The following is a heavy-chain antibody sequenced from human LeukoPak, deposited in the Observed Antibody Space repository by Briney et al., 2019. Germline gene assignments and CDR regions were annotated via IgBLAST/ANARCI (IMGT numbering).Heavy chain of an antibody. V-gene: IGHV4-61*01. CDR3: ARDRYGDPPDY. CDR2: IYYSGST. J-gene: IGHJ4*02. Sequence: PSETLSLTCTVSGASISSSSYYWTWIRQPPGKGLEWIGYIYYSGSTIYNPSLKSRVTISVDTSKNQFSLKVSSVTAADTAVYYCARDRYGDPPDYWGQGTLVTVSS. CDR1: GASISSSSYY. D-gene: IGHD4-17*01.